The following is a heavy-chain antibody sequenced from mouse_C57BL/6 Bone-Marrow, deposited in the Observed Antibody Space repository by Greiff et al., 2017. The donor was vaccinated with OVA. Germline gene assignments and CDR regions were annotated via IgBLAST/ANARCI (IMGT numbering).Heavy chain of an antibody. Sequence: QVQLQQSGAELVRPGASVTLSCKASGYTFTDYEMHWVKQTPVHGLEWIGAIDPETGGTAYNQKFKGKAILTADKSSSTAYMELRSLTSEDSAVYYCTRDYYGPFAYWGQGTLVTVSA. V-gene: IGHV1-15*01. CDR3: TRDYYGPFAY. D-gene: IGHD1-1*01. CDR2: IDPETGGT. CDR1: GYTFTDYE. J-gene: IGHJ3*01.